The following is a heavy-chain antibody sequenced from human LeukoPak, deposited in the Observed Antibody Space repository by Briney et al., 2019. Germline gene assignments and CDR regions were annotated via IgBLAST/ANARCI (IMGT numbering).Heavy chain of an antibody. D-gene: IGHD6-13*01. J-gene: IGHJ4*02. Sequence: SETLSLTCTVSGGSISSYYWSWIRQPPGKGLEWIGEINHSGSTNYNPSLKSRVTISVDTSKNQFSLKLSSVTAADTAVYYCARGYSGSWYQFDYWGQGTLVTVSS. CDR3: ARGYSGSWYQFDY. CDR1: GGSISSYY. CDR2: INHSGST. V-gene: IGHV4-34*01.